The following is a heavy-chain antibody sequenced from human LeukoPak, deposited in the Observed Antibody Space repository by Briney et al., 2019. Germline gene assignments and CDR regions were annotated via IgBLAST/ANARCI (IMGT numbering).Heavy chain of an antibody. J-gene: IGHJ3*02. CDR2: IIPIFGTA. CDR1: GYIFTGYY. Sequence: PTASVKVSCKASGYIFTGYYMHWVRQAPGQGLEWMGGIIPIFGTANYAQKFQGRVTITADESTSTAYMELSSLRSEDTAVYYCVSPPPVERVTRGAFDIWGQGTMVTVSS. CDR3: VSPPPVERVTRGAFDI. D-gene: IGHD4-17*01. V-gene: IGHV1-69*13.